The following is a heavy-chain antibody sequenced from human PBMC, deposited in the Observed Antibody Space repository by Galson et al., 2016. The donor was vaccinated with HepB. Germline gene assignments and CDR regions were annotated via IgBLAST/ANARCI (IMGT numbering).Heavy chain of an antibody. CDR3: GTVFEY. V-gene: IGHV3-74*01. CDR1: GFTFRTSA. J-gene: IGHJ4*02. CDR2: IDHEGRGT. Sequence: SLRLSCATSGFTFRTSAMHWVRKAPGKGLVWVARIDHEGRGTSYADSVRGRFTMSRDSAKSTVYLQMDSLRAEDTAVYYCGTVFEYWGQGIRVTVSS.